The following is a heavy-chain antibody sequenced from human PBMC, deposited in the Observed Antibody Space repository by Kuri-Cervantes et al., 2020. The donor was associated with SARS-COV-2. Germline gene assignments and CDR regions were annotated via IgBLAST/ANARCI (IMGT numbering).Heavy chain of an antibody. D-gene: IGHD6-6*01. J-gene: IGHJ6*02. CDR2: FDTEDGET. Sequence: ASVKVSCKASGYTLTELSMHWARQTPGKGLEWVGGFDTEDGETIYPQKFQGRVTMTRDTSISTAYMELSRLRSDDTAVYYCARGGVRIAARLRDYYYGMDVWGQGTTVTVSS. CDR1: GYTLTELS. V-gene: IGHV1-24*01. CDR3: ARGGVRIAARLRDYYYGMDV.